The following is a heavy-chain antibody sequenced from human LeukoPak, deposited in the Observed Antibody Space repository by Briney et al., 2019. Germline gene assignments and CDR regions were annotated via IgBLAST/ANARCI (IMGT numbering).Heavy chain of an antibody. V-gene: IGHV3-9*01. CDR2: ISWNSGSI. Sequence: GGSLRLSCAASGFTFDDYAMHWVRQAPGKGLEWVSGISWNSGSIGYADSVKGRFTISRDNAKNSLYLQMNSLRAEDTASYYCAKDIRFRNDKVYWYFDLWGRGTLVTVSS. J-gene: IGHJ2*01. D-gene: IGHD3-22*01. CDR3: AKDIRFRNDKVYWYFDL. CDR1: GFTFDDYA.